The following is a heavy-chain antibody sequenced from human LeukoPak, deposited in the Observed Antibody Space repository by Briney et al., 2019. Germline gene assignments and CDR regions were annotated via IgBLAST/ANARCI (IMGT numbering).Heavy chain of an antibody. CDR3: AKARIAAAGTGAFDV. D-gene: IGHD6-13*01. CDR2: ISYDGSNK. Sequence: GGSLRLSCAASGFTLSSYAMHWVRQAPGKGLEWVAVISYDGSNKYYADSVRGRFTISRDNSKNSLYLQMNSLRDEDTAVYFCAKARIAAAGTGAFDVWGQGTMVTVSS. J-gene: IGHJ3*01. V-gene: IGHV3-30*04. CDR1: GFTLSSYA.